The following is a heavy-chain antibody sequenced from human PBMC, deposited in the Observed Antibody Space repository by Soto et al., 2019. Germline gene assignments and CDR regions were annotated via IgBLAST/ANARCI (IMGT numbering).Heavy chain of an antibody. J-gene: IGHJ6*02. V-gene: IGHV4-39*01. Sequence: PSETLSLTCSVCGYSVTSSDYYWAWIRQPPGRGLEWIGSMFYIGLTYYNPSLKSRVTLSVDTSKNQFSVRLNSVTAADTAVYYCAPLSVSLSGHYGIHGWGRRTTVTVCS. CDR1: GYSVTSSDYY. D-gene: IGHD3-3*01. CDR2: MFYIGLT. CDR3: APLSVSLSGHYGIHG.